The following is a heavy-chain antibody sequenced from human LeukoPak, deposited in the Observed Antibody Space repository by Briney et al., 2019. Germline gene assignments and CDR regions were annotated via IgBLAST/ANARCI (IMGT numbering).Heavy chain of an antibody. CDR2: FDPEDGET. D-gene: IGHD6-19*01. Sequence: ASVKVSCKVSGYTLTELSMHWVRQAPGKGLEWMGGFDPEDGETIYAQKFQGRVTMTEDTSTDTAYMELSSLRSEDTAVYYCATESTSSGWPDLDLWGRGTLVTVSS. CDR1: GYTLTELS. CDR3: ATESTSSGWPDLDL. V-gene: IGHV1-24*01. J-gene: IGHJ2*01.